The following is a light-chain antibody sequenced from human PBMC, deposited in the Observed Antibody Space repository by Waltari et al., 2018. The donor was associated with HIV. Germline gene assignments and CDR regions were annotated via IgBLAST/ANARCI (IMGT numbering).Light chain of an antibody. CDR1: QSVSSY. CDR2: DAS. CDR3: QQRSNWPLT. V-gene: IGKV3-11*01. J-gene: IGKJ4*01. Sequence: EIVLTQSPATLSSSPGERATLPCRASQSVSSYLAWYQQKPGQAPRLLIYDASNRATGIPARFSGSGSGTDFTLTISSLEPEDFAVYYCQQRSNWPLTFGGGTKVEIK.